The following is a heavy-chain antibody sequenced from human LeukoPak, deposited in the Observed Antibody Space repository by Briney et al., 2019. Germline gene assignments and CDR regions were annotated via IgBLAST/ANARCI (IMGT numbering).Heavy chain of an antibody. D-gene: IGHD3-22*01. CDR1: GGSISSYY. V-gene: IGHV4-4*07. CDR3: AREVWYGSGYYYDY. CDR2: MYTSGST. Sequence: PSETLSLTCTVSGGSISSYYWSWIRQPAGKELEWIGRMYTSGSTNYNPSLKSRVTMSVDTSKNQFSLKLSSVTAADTAVYYCAREVWYGSGYYYDYWGREPWSPSPQ. J-gene: IGHJ4*02.